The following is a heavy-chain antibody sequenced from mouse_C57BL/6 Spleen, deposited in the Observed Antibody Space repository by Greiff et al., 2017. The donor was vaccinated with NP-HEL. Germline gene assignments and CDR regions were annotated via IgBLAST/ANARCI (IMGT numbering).Heavy chain of an antibody. Sequence: QVQLQQPGAELVKPGASVKLSCKASGYTFTSYWMQWVNQRPGQGLEWIGEIDPSDSYTNYNQKFKGKATLTVDTSSSTAYMQLSSLTSEDSAVYYCARGGSSPAWFAYWGQGTLVTVSA. V-gene: IGHV1-50*01. D-gene: IGHD1-1*01. CDR3: ARGGSSPAWFAY. CDR1: GYTFTSYW. CDR2: IDPSDSYT. J-gene: IGHJ3*01.